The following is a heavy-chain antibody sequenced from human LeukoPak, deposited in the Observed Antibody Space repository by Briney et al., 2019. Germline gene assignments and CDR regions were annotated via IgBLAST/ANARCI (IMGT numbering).Heavy chain of an antibody. D-gene: IGHD3-10*02. J-gene: IGHJ4*02. CDR2: IWDDGSNK. CDR3: ARDSYMFGSDY. V-gene: IGHV3-33*01. Sequence: PGGSLRLSCTASGFNFSDYDMDWVRQAPGKGLEWVAVIWDDGSNKHYADSVKGRFTISRDNAKNSVFLQMNTLRAEDTAVYYCARDSYMFGSDYWGQGTLVTVSS. CDR1: GFNFSDYD.